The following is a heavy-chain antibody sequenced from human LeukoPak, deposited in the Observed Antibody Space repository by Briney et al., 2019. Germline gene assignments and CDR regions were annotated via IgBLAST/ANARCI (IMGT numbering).Heavy chain of an antibody. CDR2: FSGSGGST. V-gene: IGHV3-23*01. D-gene: IGHD2-8*02. CDR3: ATYRQVLLPFES. Sequence: GGSLRLSCAASGFTFSSYAMSWVRQAPGKGLECISGFSGSGGSTYYADSVKGRFTISRDNSKNTLYLQMNSLRAEDMAIYYCATYRQVLLPFESWGQGTLVTVSS. J-gene: IGHJ4*02. CDR1: GFTFSSYA.